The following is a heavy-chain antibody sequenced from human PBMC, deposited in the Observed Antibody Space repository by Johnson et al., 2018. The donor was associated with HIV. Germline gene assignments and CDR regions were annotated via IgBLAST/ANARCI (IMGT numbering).Heavy chain of an antibody. Sequence: VQLVESGGGLVQPGGSLRLSCAASGFTVSSNYMSWVRQAPEKGLEWVSVIYSGGSTYYADSVKGSFTISRDNSKNTLYRQMNSLRAEDTAVYYCARDAGQWLDDAFDIWGQGTMVTVSS. CDR3: ARDAGQWLDDAFDI. V-gene: IGHV3-66*01. D-gene: IGHD6-19*01. CDR1: GFTVSSNY. CDR2: IYSGGST. J-gene: IGHJ3*02.